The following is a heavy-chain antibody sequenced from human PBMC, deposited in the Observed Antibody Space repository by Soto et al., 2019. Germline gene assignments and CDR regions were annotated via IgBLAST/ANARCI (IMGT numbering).Heavy chain of an antibody. CDR2: IYYSGST. J-gene: IGHJ3*02. V-gene: IGHV4-31*03. Sequence: SETLSLTCTVSGGSISSGGYYWSWIRQHPGKGLEWIGYIYYSGSTYYNPSLKSRVTISVDTSKNQFSLKLSSVTAADTAVYYCARSHRGYDLEGDAFDIWGQGTMVTVSS. CDR3: ARSHRGYDLEGDAFDI. D-gene: IGHD3-3*01. CDR1: GGSISSGGYY.